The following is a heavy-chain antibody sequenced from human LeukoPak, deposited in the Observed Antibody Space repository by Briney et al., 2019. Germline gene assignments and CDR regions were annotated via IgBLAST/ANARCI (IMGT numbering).Heavy chain of an antibody. J-gene: IGHJ4*02. CDR1: GFTFSSYG. CDR2: ITTSSSYT. CDR3: ARGYCSGGSCYFDY. D-gene: IGHD2-15*01. V-gene: IGHV3-21*05. Sequence: PGGSLRLSCGASGFTFSSYGMHWVRQAPGKGLEWVSYITTSSSYTNYADSVKGRFTISRDNAKNSQYLQMNSLRAEDTAVYYCARGYCSGGSCYFDYWGQGTLVTVSS.